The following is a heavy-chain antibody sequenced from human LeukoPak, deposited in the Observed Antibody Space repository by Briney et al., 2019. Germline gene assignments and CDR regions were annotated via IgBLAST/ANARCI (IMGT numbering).Heavy chain of an antibody. CDR2: MYYSGST. J-gene: IGHJ4*02. CDR1: GGSISSYY. D-gene: IGHD4-17*01. Sequence: SETLSLACTVSGGSISSYYWSWIRQPPGKGLEWIGYMYYSGSTNYNPSLKSRVTISVDTSKNQFSLNLSSVTAADTAVYYCASPTGGYGDYVVYWGQGTLVTVSS. V-gene: IGHV4-59*12. CDR3: ASPTGGYGDYVVY.